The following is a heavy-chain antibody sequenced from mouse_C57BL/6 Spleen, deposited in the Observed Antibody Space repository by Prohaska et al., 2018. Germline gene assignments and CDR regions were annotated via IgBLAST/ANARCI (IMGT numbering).Heavy chain of an antibody. J-gene: IGHJ2*01. Sequence: EVKLQASAGGLVQPGGSMKLSCVASGFTFSNYWMNWVRQSPEKGLEWVVQFRLKFDNYARNYSESVKVRFTISRDDTKCSEYMQLNNLRAQGTGIYYYTRPGSSLGDWRQGTTLTVSS. CDR3: TRPGSSLGD. V-gene: IGHV6-3*01. D-gene: IGHD1-1*01. CDR2: FRLKFDNYAR. CDR1: GFTFSNYW.